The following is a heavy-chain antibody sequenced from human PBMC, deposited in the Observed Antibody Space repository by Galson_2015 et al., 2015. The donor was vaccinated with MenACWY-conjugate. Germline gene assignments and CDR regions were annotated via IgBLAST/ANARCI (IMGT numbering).Heavy chain of an antibody. D-gene: IGHD6-19*01. CDR1: GFTFSDYY. V-gene: IGHV3-11*01. J-gene: IGHJ4*02. CDR3: ARDRGGPVAGERGPANY. Sequence: SLRLSCAASGFTFSDYYMNWVRQAPGKGLEWISYISNTRGFRYYAASGKGRFTISRADARNSLYRKMNSLRAEDTAVYYCARDRGGPVAGERGPANYWGQGALVTVSS. CDR2: ISNTRGFR.